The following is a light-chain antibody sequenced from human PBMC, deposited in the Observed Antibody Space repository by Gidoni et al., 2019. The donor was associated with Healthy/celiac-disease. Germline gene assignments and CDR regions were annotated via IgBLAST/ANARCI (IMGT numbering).Light chain of an antibody. CDR2: DAS. CDR1: QSVSSY. J-gene: IGKJ5*01. Sequence: EIVLTQSPATLSLSPGERATLSCRASQSVSSYLAWYRQKPGQAPRLLIYDASNRATGIPARFSGSGSGTDFTLTISSLEPEDFAVYDCQQRSNWPPSITFGQGTRLEIK. CDR3: QQRSNWPPSIT. V-gene: IGKV3-11*01.